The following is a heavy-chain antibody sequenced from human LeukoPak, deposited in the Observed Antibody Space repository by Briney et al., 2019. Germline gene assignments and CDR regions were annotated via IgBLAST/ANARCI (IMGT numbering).Heavy chain of an antibody. J-gene: IGHJ4*02. Sequence: GGSLRLSCAASGLTFSSYAMSWVRQAPGKGLEWVSTINGISGATFYADSVKGRFTISRDISKNTLYLQMNSLRAEDTAVYYCAKEVPVPMGDWGQGTLVTVSS. CDR2: INGISGAT. V-gene: IGHV3-23*01. D-gene: IGHD2-8*01. CDR1: GLTFSSYA. CDR3: AKEVPVPMGD.